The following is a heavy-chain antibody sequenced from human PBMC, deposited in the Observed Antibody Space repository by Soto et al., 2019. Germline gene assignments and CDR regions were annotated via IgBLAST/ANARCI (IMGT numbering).Heavy chain of an antibody. CDR1: GYTFTNYD. CDR3: ETRRSMVRGVNHMDV. J-gene: IGHJ6*02. Sequence: QVQLVQSGAEVKKPGASVKVSCKASGYTFTNYDINWVRQAPGQWLEWMGWMNPNTGNTGYGHKFQGRVTMTRDNSISTAFMELSSLRSEDTAVYYCETRRSMVRGVNHMDVWGRGTTVTVSS. D-gene: IGHD3-10*01. V-gene: IGHV1-8*01. CDR2: MNPNTGNT.